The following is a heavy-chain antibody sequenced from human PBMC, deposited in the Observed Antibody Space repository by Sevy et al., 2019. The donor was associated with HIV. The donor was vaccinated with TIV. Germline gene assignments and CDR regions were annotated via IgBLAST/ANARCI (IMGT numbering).Heavy chain of an antibody. CDR2: ISGSGGST. D-gene: IGHD3-22*01. V-gene: IGHV3-23*01. Sequence: GGSLRLSCAASGFTFSSYAMSWVRQAPGKGLEWVSAISGSGGSTYYADSVKGRLTISRDNSKNTLYLQMNSLRAEDTAVYYCAKGVSSGYYSGFDPRGQGTLVTVSS. CDR3: AKGVSSGYYSGFDP. CDR1: GFTFSSYA. J-gene: IGHJ5*02.